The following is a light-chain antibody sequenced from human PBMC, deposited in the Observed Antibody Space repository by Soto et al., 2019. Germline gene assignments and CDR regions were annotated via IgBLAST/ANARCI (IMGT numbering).Light chain of an antibody. CDR3: SSYKSSSTLGV. CDR2: DVS. J-gene: IGLJ2*01. Sequence: SVLTQPASVSGSPGQSITISCTGTSSDVGGYNYVSWYQQHPGKAPKLMIYDVSNRPSGVSNRFYGSKSGNTASLTISGLQAEVEADYYCSSYKSSSTLGVFGGGTKVTVL. V-gene: IGLV2-14*01. CDR1: SSDVGGYNY.